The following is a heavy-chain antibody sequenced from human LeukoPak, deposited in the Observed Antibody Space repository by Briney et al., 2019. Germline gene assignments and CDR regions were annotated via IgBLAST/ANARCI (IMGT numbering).Heavy chain of an antibody. V-gene: IGHV4-34*01. D-gene: IGHD3-22*01. CDR1: GGSISSYY. Sequence: PSETLSLTCTVSGGSISSYYWSWIRQPPGKGLEWIGEINHSGSTNYNPSLKSRVTISVDTSKNQFSLKLSSVTAADTAVYYCARRTYYYDSSGYQKGYWFDPWGQGTLVTVSS. J-gene: IGHJ5*02. CDR2: INHSGST. CDR3: ARRTYYYDSSGYQKGYWFDP.